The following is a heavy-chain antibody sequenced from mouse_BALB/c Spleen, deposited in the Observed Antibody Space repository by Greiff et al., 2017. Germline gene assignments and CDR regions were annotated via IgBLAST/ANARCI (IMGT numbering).Heavy chain of an antibody. Sequence: QVQLQQPGAELVKPGASVKLSCKASGYTFTSYWMHWVKQRPGQGLEWIGEINPSNGRTNYNEKFKSKATLTVDKSSSTAYMQLSSLTSEDSAVYYCARSYYGLYYAMDYWGQGTSVTVSS. CDR1: GYTFTSYW. CDR3: ARSYYGLYYAMDY. J-gene: IGHJ4*01. D-gene: IGHD1-2*01. CDR2: INPSNGRT. V-gene: IGHV1S81*02.